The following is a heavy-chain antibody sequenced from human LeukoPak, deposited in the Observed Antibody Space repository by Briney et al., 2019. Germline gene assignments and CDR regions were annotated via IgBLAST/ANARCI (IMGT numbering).Heavy chain of an antibody. CDR3: ARDLVHHRLLATAYNWFDP. D-gene: IGHD3-16*01. CDR1: GYTFTSYG. CDR2: INTYNGNT. Sequence: GASVKVSCKASGYTFTSYGISWVRQAPGQGLEWMGWINTYNGNTKYAQKVQGRVTMTTDTSTTTAYMEVRSLRSDDTAVYYCARDLVHHRLLATAYNWFDPWGQGTLVTVSS. V-gene: IGHV1-18*01. J-gene: IGHJ5*02.